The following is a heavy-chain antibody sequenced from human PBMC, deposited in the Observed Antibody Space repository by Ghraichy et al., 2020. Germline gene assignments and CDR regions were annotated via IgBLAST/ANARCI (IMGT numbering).Heavy chain of an antibody. V-gene: IGHV3-23*01. CDR3: AKVHSSGWYQVKSGPFDY. J-gene: IGHJ4*02. CDR2: ISGSAIST. CDR1: GFTFSSYA. Sequence: SLNISCAASGFTFSSYAMSWVRQAPGKGLECVSSISGSAISTYYADSVKGRFTISRDNSKNTLYLQMNSLRSEDTAVYYCAKVHSSGWYQVKSGPFDYWGQGILATVSS. D-gene: IGHD6-19*01.